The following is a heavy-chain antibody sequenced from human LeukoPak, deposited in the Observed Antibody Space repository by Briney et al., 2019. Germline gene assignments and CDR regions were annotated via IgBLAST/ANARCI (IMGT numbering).Heavy chain of an antibody. V-gene: IGHV3-33*06. CDR3: AKSRGYYYEKSGPADY. Sequence: GGSLRLSCAASGFSFSSYGMHWVRQAPGKGLEWVAVKYYGDSVKGRFTISRDNSKNTLYLQMNSLSAEDTAVYYCAKSRGYYYEKSGPADYWGQGTLVTVSS. D-gene: IGHD3-22*01. CDR1: GFSFSSYG. J-gene: IGHJ4*02. CDR2: K.